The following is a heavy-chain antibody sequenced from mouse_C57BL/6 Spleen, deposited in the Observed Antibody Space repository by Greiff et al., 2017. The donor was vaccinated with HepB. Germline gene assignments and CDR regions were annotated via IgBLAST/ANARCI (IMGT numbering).Heavy chain of an antibody. Sequence: VKLQESGAELVKPGASVKLSCKASGYTFTSYWMQWVKQRPGQGLEWIGEIDPSDSYTNYNQKFKGKATLTVDTSSSTAYMQLSSLTSEDSAVYYCARLTGTSIDAMDYWGQGTSVTVSS. CDR1: GYTFTSYW. J-gene: IGHJ4*01. CDR2: IDPSDSYT. D-gene: IGHD4-1*01. V-gene: IGHV1-50*01. CDR3: ARLTGTSIDAMDY.